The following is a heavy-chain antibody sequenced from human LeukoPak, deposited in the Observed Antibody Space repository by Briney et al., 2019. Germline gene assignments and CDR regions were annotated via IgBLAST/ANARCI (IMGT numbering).Heavy chain of an antibody. CDR2: INAGNGNT. CDR1: GYTFTSYD. J-gene: IGHJ6*02. CDR3: ARRARYYDFWSGYYKDYYYGMDV. D-gene: IGHD3-3*01. V-gene: IGHV1-3*01. Sequence: ASVKVSCKASGYTFTSYDINWVRQATGQGFEWMGWINAGNGNTKYSQKFQGRVTITRDTSASPAYMELRSLRSDDTAVYYCARRARYYDFWSGYYKDYYYGMDVWGQGTTVTVSS.